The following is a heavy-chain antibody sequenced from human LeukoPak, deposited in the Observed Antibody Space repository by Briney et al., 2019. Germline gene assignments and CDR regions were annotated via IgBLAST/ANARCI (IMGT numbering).Heavy chain of an antibody. D-gene: IGHD1-26*01. CDR3: AREIVGAPTPGAY. CDR1: TDSTTSNW. CDR2: VHKSGST. V-gene: IGHV4-4*02. J-gene: IGHJ4*02. Sequence: PSETLSLTCGVNTDSTTSNWWSWVRQPPGKGLEWIGEVHKSGSTNYYPSLQGRVTISIDKSKNQIALELTSVTAADTAVYYCAREIVGAPTPGAYWGQGALVTVSS.